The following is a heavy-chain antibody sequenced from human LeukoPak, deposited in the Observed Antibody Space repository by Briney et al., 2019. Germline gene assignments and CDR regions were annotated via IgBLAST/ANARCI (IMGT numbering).Heavy chain of an antibody. D-gene: IGHD6-19*01. CDR1: GFTFSSYG. Sequence: GGSLRLSCAASGFTFSSYGMHWVRQAPGKGPEWVAFIRYDGSNKYYADSVKGRFTISRDNSKNTLYLQMNSLRAEDTAVYYCAKDDSGWEYFDYLGQGTLVTVSS. J-gene: IGHJ4*02. V-gene: IGHV3-30*02. CDR2: IRYDGSNK. CDR3: AKDDSGWEYFDY.